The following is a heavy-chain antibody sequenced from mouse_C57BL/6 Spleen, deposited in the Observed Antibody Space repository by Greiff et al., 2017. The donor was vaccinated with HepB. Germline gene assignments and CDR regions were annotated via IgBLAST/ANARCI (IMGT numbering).Heavy chain of an antibody. CDR1: GYTFTSYW. V-gene: IGHV1-50*01. J-gene: IGHJ1*03. CDR2: IDPSDSYT. D-gene: IGHD3-1*01. CDR3: ASGRYFDV. Sequence: QVQLKESGAELVKPGASVKLSCKASGYTFTSYWMQWVKQRPGQGLEWIGEIDPSDSYTNYNQKFKGKATLTVDTSSSTAYMQLSSLTSEDSAVYYCASGRYFDVWGTGTTVTVSS.